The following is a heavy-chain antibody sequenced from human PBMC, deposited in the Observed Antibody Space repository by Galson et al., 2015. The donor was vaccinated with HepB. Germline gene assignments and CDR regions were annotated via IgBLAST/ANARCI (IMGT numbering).Heavy chain of an antibody. Sequence: SVTVSCKASGGTFSSYTISWVRQAPGQGLEWMGRIIPILGIANYAQKFQGRVTITADKSTSTAYMELRSLRSDDTAVYYCARGGYYYDSSGYYPKYFDYWGQGTLVTVSS. V-gene: IGHV1-69*02. CDR1: GGTFSSYT. D-gene: IGHD3-22*01. J-gene: IGHJ4*02. CDR2: IIPILGIA. CDR3: ARGGYYYDSSGYYPKYFDY.